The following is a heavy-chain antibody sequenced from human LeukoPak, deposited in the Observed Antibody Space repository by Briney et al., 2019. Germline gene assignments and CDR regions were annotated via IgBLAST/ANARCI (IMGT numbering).Heavy chain of an antibody. J-gene: IGHJ4*02. CDR1: GFTFSSYA. Sequence: GGSLRLSCAASGFTFSSYAMHWVRQAPGKGLERVAVISYDGSNKYYADSVKGRFTISRDNSKNTLYLQMNSLRAEDTAVYYCARDCGGDCYNFDYWGQGTLVTVSS. V-gene: IGHV3-30*04. CDR2: ISYDGSNK. D-gene: IGHD2-21*02. CDR3: ARDCGGDCYNFDY.